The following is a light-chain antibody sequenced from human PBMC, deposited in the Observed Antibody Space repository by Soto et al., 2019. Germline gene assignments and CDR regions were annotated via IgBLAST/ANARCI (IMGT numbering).Light chain of an antibody. CDR1: QSVRSSY. CDR3: QHYGSPLT. Sequence: ESVLTQAPGTLSLSPGGRATLSCRASQSVRSSYLAWYQQRPGQAPRLLIFGASFRATGIPDRFSGSGSGTDFTLTISRLEPEDFAVYYCQHYGSPLTFGGGTRWISN. J-gene: IGKJ4*01. CDR2: GAS. V-gene: IGKV3-20*01.